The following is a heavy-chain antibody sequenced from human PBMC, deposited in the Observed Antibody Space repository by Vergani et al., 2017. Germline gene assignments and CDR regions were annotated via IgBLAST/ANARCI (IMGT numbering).Heavy chain of an antibody. J-gene: IGHJ6*03. V-gene: IGHV4-59*01. D-gene: IGHD6-13*01. CDR1: GGSISSYY. Sequence: QVQLQESGPGLVKPSETLSLTCTVSGGSISSYYWSWTRQPPGKGLEWIGYIYYSGSTNYNPSLKSRVTISVDTSKNQFSLKLSSVTAADTAVYYCASASTGYSSSWYYYYYYMDVWGKGTTVTVSS. CDR2: IYYSGST. CDR3: ASASTGYSSSWYYYYYYMDV.